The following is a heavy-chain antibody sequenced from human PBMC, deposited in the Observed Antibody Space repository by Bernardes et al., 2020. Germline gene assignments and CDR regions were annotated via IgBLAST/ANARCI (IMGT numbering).Heavy chain of an antibody. CDR2: ISAYNGNT. CDR1: GYTFTSYG. Sequence: ASVKVSCKASGYTFTSYGISWVRQAPGQGLEWMGWISAYNGNTNYAQKLQGRVTMTTDTSTSKAYMELRSLRSDDTAVYYCARGINYYDSSGYSKNYYYYGMDVWGQGTTVTVSS. CDR3: ARGINYYDSSGYSKNYYYYGMDV. D-gene: IGHD3-22*01. V-gene: IGHV1-18*01. J-gene: IGHJ6*02.